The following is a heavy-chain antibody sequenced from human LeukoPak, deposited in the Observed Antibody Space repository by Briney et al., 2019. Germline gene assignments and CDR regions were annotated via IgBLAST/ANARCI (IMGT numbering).Heavy chain of an antibody. CDR2: IKSKTHGRTT. CDR1: GFTFSSYA. D-gene: IGHD3-10*02. CDR3: TFSYVAGVDV. Sequence: PGGSLRLSCAASGFTFSSYAMSWVRQAPGKGLEWVGRIKSKTHGRTTDYAAPVKGRFTISRDDSKNTLYLQMNSLNTEDTAVYYCTFSYVAGVDVWGQGTTITVSS. V-gene: IGHV3-15*01. J-gene: IGHJ6*02.